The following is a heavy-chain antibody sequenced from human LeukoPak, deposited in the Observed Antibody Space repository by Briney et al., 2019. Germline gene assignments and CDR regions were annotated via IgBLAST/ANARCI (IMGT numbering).Heavy chain of an antibody. CDR3: ANGYSGSYWGPNYFDY. D-gene: IGHD1-26*01. J-gene: IGHJ4*02. V-gene: IGHV3-53*04. CDR1: GFTVSSNY. CDR2: IYSGGST. Sequence: GGSLRLSCAASGFTVSSNYMSWVRQAPGKGLEWVSVIYSGGSTYYADSVKGRFTISRHNSKNTLYLQMNSLRAEDTAVYYCANGYSGSYWGPNYFDYWGQGTLVTVSS.